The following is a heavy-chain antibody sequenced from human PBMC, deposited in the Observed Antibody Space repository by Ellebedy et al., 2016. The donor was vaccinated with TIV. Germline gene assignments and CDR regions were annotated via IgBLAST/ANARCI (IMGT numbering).Heavy chain of an antibody. CDR3: ARRYFDY. CDR2: IKQDGGEI. V-gene: IGHV3-7*03. J-gene: IGHJ4*02. Sequence: GESLKISCVASGFTFSDYWMSWVRQAPGKGREWVANIKQDGGEIYYVDSVKGRFTIPSDNAKNSVYLQMNGLRAEDTAVYYCARRYFDYWGQGTLVTVSS. CDR1: GFTFSDYW.